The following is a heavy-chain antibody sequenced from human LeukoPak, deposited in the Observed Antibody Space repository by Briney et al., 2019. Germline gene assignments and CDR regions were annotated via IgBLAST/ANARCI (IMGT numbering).Heavy chain of an antibody. D-gene: IGHD4-17*01. CDR2: IIPIFGTA. V-gene: IGHV1-69*13. CDR3: ARSRYGDRAFDI. Sequence: SVKVSCKASGGTFSSYAISWVRQAPGQGLEWMGGIIPIFGTANYAQKFQGRVTITADESTSTAYMELSSLRSEDTAVYHCARSRYGDRAFDIWGQGTMVTVSS. CDR1: GGTFSSYA. J-gene: IGHJ3*02.